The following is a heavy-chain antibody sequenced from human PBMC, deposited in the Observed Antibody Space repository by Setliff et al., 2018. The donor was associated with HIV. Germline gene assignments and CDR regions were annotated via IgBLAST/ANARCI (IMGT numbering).Heavy chain of an antibody. V-gene: IGHV1-46*01. CDR1: GYTFTSYY. J-gene: IGHJ5*02. Sequence: ASVKVSCKASGYTFTSYYMHWVRQAPGQGLEWMGIINPSGGSTSYAQKFQGRVTMTRDTSTSTVYMELSSLRSEDTAVYYCARPLLQQLVLGINWFDPWGQGTLVTVSS. CDR3: ARPLLQQLVLGINWFDP. CDR2: INPSGGST. D-gene: IGHD6-13*01.